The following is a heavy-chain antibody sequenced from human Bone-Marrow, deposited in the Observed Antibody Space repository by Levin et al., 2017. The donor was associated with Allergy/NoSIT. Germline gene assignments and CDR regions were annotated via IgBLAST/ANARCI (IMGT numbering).Heavy chain of an antibody. CDR2: ISSSSSYI. J-gene: IGHJ4*02. V-gene: IGHV3-21*01. CDR3: ARDGLELPTRPASD. Sequence: ETLSLTCAASGFTFSSYSMNWVRQAPGKGLEWVSSISSSSSYIYYADSVKGRFTISRDNAKNSLYLQMNSLRAEDTAVYYCARDGLELPTRPASDWGQGTLVTVSS. D-gene: IGHD1-7*01. CDR1: GFTFSSYS.